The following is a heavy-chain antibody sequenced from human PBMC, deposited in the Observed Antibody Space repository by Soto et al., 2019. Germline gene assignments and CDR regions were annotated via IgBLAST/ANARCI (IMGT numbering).Heavy chain of an antibody. CDR3: ARRYGYAFDI. CDR1: CGSISGYY. J-gene: IGHJ3*02. CDR2: IYNIGST. V-gene: IGHV4-59*08. Sequence: SETLSVTCTVSCGSISGYYWSWLRQPPGKGLEWIGYIYNIGSTNYNPSLRSRVTMSIDTSQEQFSLKVSSVTATDTAVYYCARRYGYAFDIWGQGTMVTVSS. D-gene: IGHD4-17*01.